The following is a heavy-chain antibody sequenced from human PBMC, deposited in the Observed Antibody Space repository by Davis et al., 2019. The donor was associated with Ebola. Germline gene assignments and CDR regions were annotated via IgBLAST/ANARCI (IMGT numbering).Heavy chain of an antibody. CDR2: INSNGSST. J-gene: IGHJ5*02. D-gene: IGHD6-13*01. V-gene: IGHV3-74*01. CDR1: GFTFSSYW. Sequence: HTAESLTLSCAASGFTFSSYWMHWVRQVPGNGLVWVSRINSNGSSTSYADSVKGRFTTSRDNSKNTLYLQMNSLRAEDTAVYYCAKEGIAAAGPGWFDPWGQGTLVTVSS. CDR3: AKEGIAAAGPGWFDP.